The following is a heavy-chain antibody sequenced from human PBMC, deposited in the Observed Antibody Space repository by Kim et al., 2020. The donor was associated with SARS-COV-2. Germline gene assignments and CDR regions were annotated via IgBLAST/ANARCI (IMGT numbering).Heavy chain of an antibody. CDR1: GGSISSYY. D-gene: IGHD2-15*01. CDR3: ASLCSGGSSPGMDV. V-gene: IGHV4-4*07. Sequence: SETLSLTCTVSGGSISSYYWSWIRQPAGKGLEWIGRIYTSGSTNYNPSLKSRVTMSVDTSKNQFSLKLSSVTAADTAVYYCASLCSGGSSPGMDVWGQGTTVTVSS. CDR2: IYTSGST. J-gene: IGHJ6*02.